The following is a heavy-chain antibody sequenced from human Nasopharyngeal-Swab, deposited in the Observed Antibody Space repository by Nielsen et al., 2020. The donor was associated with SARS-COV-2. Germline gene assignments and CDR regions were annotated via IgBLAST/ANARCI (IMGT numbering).Heavy chain of an antibody. Sequence: GESLKISCAASGFTFSSYSMDWVRQAPGKGLEWVSYISSSSSTIYYADSVKGRFTISRDSAKNSLYLQMNSLRDEDTAVYYCARKMIYCSGGSCYGMDVWGQGTTVTVSS. CDR1: GFTFSSYS. D-gene: IGHD2-15*01. CDR2: ISSSSSTI. CDR3: ARKMIYCSGGSCYGMDV. J-gene: IGHJ6*02. V-gene: IGHV3-48*02.